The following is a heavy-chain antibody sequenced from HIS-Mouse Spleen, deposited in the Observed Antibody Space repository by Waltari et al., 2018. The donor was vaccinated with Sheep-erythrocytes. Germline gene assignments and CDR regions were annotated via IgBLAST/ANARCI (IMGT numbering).Heavy chain of an antibody. V-gene: IGHV3-21*01. D-gene: IGHD1-1*01. Sequence: EVQLVESGGGLVKPGGSLRLSCAASGFTFSSYRMNWVRQAPGKGLEWVSSISSSSSYIYYADSVKGRFTISRDNAKNSLYLQMNSLRAGDTAVYYCARDTGTDAFDIWGQGTMVTVSS. CDR2: ISSSSSYI. CDR1: GFTFSSYR. J-gene: IGHJ3*02. CDR3: ARDTGTDAFDI.